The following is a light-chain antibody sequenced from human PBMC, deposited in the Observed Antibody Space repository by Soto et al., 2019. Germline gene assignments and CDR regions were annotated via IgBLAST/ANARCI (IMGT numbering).Light chain of an antibody. CDR3: QQRSNWPPEVT. CDR2: DAS. V-gene: IGKV3-11*01. Sequence: EIVLTQSPDTLSLSPGERATLSCRASQSVRSSLAWYQQKPGQAPRLLIYDASNRATGIPARFSGSGSGTDFPLTISSLEPEDFDCYYCQQRSNWPPEVTFGPGTKVDIK. CDR1: QSVRSS. J-gene: IGKJ3*01.